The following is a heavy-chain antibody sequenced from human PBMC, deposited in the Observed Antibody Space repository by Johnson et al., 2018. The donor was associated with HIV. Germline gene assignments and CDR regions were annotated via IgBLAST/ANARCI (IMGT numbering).Heavy chain of an antibody. D-gene: IGHD1-1*01. J-gene: IGHJ3*02. Sequence: QVQLVESGGGVVQPGRSLRLSCAASKFTFSSNALHWVRQAPGKGLEWVSVISYDGSNKYYADSVKGRITVSRDNSKNTLSLQMDSLRPEDTAVYYCARREVVFGSYDNWDAFDIWGQGTMVTVSS. CDR3: ARREVVFGSYDNWDAFDI. V-gene: IGHV3-30-3*01. CDR1: KFTFSSNA. CDR2: ISYDGSNK.